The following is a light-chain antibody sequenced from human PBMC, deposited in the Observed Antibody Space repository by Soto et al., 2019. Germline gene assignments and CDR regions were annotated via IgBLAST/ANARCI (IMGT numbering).Light chain of an antibody. V-gene: IGKV1-5*03. Sequence: DIQMTQSPSTLSASVGDRVTITCRASQSISSWLAWYQQKPGKAPKLLIYKASSLESGVPSRFSGSGSGTEFTLTISSLQPDDFATYYCQQYNNYWKFGQGTKVEIK. CDR3: QQYNNYWK. CDR2: KAS. CDR1: QSISSW. J-gene: IGKJ1*01.